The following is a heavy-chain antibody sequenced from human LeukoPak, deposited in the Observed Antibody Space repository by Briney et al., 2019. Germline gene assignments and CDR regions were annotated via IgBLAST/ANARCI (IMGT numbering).Heavy chain of an antibody. CDR1: GFTFSSYA. CDR2: ISGSGGST. D-gene: IGHD2-15*01. Sequence: TGGSLRLSCAASGFTFSSYAMSWVRQAPGKGLEWVSAISGSGGSTYYADSVKGRFTISRDNSKNTLYLQMNSLRAEDTAVYYCAKDPGYCSGGSCYWFDPWGQGTLVTVSS. V-gene: IGHV3-23*01. J-gene: IGHJ5*02. CDR3: AKDPGYCSGGSCYWFDP.